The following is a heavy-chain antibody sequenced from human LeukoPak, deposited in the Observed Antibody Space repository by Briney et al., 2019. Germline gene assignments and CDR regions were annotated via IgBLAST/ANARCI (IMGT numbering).Heavy chain of an antibody. CDR3: ARDHDSSPRDYDILTGYYVG. D-gene: IGHD3-9*01. CDR1: GFTFSSYS. J-gene: IGHJ4*02. CDR2: ISSSISYI. Sequence: AGGTVRLSCAASGFTFSSYSMNCVRQAPGKGLEWVSSISSSISYIYYADSVKGRFTISRDNAKNSLYLQMNSLRAEDTAVYYCARDHDSSPRDYDILTGYYVGWGQGTLVTVSS. V-gene: IGHV3-21*01.